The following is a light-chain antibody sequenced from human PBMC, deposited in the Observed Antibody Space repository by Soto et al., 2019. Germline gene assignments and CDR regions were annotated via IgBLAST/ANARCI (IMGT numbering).Light chain of an antibody. CDR1: RSITRY. Sequence: EIVMTQSRDTRSVSPWEGVTLSCMASRSITRYLVWYQHQPGHAPRLLIYDASTRATGIPARLSGSGSGTAFTLTISSLQSEDFAVYCCQQYNTWPRTFAQGTKWIS. J-gene: IGKJ3*01. V-gene: IGKV3-15*01. CDR2: DAS. CDR3: QQYNTWPRT.